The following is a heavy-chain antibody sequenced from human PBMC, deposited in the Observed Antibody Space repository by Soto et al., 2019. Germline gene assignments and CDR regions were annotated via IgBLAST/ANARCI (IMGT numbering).Heavy chain of an antibody. D-gene: IGHD3-22*01. CDR3: ASYYYDTSGYGTASGLGCYFDY. V-gene: IGHV3-33*01. CDR1: GLTFSNYG. J-gene: IGHJ4*02. CDR2: IWYDGSKK. Sequence: QVQLVESGGGVVQPGRSLRLSCVASGLTFSNYGMHWVRQAPGKGLEWVALIWYDGSKKDYVDSVRGRLTISRENSKNTLYLQMNSLRAEDTAVYYCASYYYDTSGYGTASGLGCYFDYWGQGTLVTVSS.